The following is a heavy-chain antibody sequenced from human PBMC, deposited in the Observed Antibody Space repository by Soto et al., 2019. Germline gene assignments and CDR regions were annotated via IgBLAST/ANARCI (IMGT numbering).Heavy chain of an antibody. V-gene: IGHV4-39*01. D-gene: IGHD6-13*01. J-gene: IGHJ4*02. CDR1: GGSISSGSYY. Sequence: QLQLQESGPGLVKPSETLSLTCTVSGGSISSGSYYWGCIRQSPGKGLEWIGSIYYRGNTYYNPSLKSRVTISVDTSKHQFSLKMSSVTATDTAVYYCARHKDTSSRYLLPDNWGQGTLVTVSS. CDR2: IYYRGNT. CDR3: ARHKDTSSRYLLPDN.